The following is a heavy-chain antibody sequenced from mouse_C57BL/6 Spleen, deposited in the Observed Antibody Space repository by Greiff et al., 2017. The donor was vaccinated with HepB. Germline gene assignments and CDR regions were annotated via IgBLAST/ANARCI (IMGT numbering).Heavy chain of an antibody. CDR1: GFTFSDYG. CDR3: ASTQFITTVVAHWYFDV. D-gene: IGHD1-1*01. V-gene: IGHV5-17*01. J-gene: IGHJ1*03. CDR2: ISSGSSTI. Sequence: DVMLVESGGGLVKPGGSLKLSCAASGFTFSDYGMHWVRQAPEKGLEWVAYISSGSSTIYYADTVKGRFTISRDNAKNPLFLQMTSLRSEDTAMYYCASTQFITTVVAHWYFDVWGTGTTVTVSS.